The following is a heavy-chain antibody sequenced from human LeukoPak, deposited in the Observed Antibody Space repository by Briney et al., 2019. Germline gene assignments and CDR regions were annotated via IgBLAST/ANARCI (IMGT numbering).Heavy chain of an antibody. D-gene: IGHD6-6*01. CDR2: INHSGST. CDR3: ARGLGYSSSKAYY. CDR1: GGYFSGYY. J-gene: IGHJ4*02. Sequence: SETLSLTCAVYGGYFSGYYWSWIRQPPGKGLEWIGEINHSGSTNYNPSLKSRVTISVDTSKNQFSLKLSSVTAADTAVYYCARGLGYSSSKAYYWGQGTLVTVSS. V-gene: IGHV4-34*01.